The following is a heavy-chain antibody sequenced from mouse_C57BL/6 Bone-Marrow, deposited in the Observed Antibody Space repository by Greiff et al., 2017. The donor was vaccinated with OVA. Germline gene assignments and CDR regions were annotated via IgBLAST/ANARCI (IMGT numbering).Heavy chain of an antibody. CDR2: ISNGGGST. V-gene: IGHV5-12*01. D-gene: IGHD2-2*01. CDR1: GFTFSDYY. Sequence: EVKLVESGGGLVQPGGSLKLSCAASGFTFSDYYMYWVRQTPEKRLEWVAYISNGGGSTYYPDTVKGRFTISRDNAKNTLYLQMSRLKSEDTAMYYCASPLYYGYGYGFAYWGQGTLVTVSA. CDR3: ASPLYYGYGYGFAY. J-gene: IGHJ3*01.